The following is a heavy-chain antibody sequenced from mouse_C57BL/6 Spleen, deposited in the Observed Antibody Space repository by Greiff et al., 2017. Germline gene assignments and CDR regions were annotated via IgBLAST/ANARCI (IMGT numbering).Heavy chain of an antibody. J-gene: IGHJ3*01. Sequence: QVQLQQPGAELVRPGTSVKLSCKASGYTFTSYWMHWVKQRPGQGLEWIGVIDPSDSYTNYNQKFKGKATLTVDTSSSTAYMQLRSLTSEDAAVFYYARKEEGYDYDFAYWGQGTLVTVSA. CDR2: IDPSDSYT. CDR3: ARKEEGYDYDFAY. V-gene: IGHV1-59*01. CDR1: GYTFTSYW. D-gene: IGHD2-4*01.